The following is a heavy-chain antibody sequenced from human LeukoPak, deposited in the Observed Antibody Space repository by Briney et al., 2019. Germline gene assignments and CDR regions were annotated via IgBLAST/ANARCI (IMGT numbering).Heavy chain of an antibody. J-gene: IGHJ3*02. CDR3: ARPPRRDGYNKDAFDI. D-gene: IGHD5-24*01. CDR1: GCSFTSYW. V-gene: IGHV5-51*01. Sequence: GASLQISCQGSGCSFTSYWIGWVRRMPGKGLEWMGMIYPGDSDTRYSPSFQGQVTISADKSISTAYLQWSSLKASDTAMYYCARPPRRDGYNKDAFDIWGQGTMVTVSS. CDR2: IYPGDSDT.